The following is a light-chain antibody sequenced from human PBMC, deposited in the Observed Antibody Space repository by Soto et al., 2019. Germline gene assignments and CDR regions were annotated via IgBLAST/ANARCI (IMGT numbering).Light chain of an antibody. J-gene: IGLJ2*01. V-gene: IGLV2-11*01. Sequence: QSALTQPRSVSGSPGQSVTISCTGTTSDVGAYNYVSWYQQQHPGKAPKLIISDVNKRPSGVPYRFFGSKFGNTASLTISGLQAEDEADYYCCSYAGSYSIFGGGTKVTVL. CDR1: TSDVGAYNY. CDR2: DVN. CDR3: CSYAGSYSI.